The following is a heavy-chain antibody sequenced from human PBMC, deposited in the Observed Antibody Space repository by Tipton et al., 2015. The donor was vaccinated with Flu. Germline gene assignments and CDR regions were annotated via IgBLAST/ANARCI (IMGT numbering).Heavy chain of an antibody. CDR2: IYHSGST. Sequence: TLSLTCAVSGYSISSGYYWGWIRQPPGKGLEWIGSIYHSGSTYYNPSLKSLVTISVDTSKNQFSLKLSSVTAADTAVYYCAPAIAVAGMWFDPWGQGTLVTVSS. D-gene: IGHD6-19*01. V-gene: IGHV4-38-2*01. CDR3: APAIAVAGMWFDP. CDR1: GYSISSGYY. J-gene: IGHJ5*02.